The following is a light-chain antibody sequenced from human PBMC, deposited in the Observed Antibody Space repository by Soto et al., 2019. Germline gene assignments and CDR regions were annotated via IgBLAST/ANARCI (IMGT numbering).Light chain of an antibody. Sequence: ESVLTQSPGTLSLSPGERATLSCRASQSVSSNYLAWYQQKPGQAPRLLIYGASTRATGIPDRFSGSGFGTDFTLTISRLEPDDSAVYYCQQYGSSPTCTFGQGTKVEIK. CDR1: QSVSSNY. CDR3: QQYGSSPTCT. CDR2: GAS. V-gene: IGKV3-20*01. J-gene: IGKJ1*01.